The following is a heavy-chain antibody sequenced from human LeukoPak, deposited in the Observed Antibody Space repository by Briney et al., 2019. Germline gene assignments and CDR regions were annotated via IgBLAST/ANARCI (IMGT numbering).Heavy chain of an antibody. CDR2: INPNSGGT. V-gene: IGHV1-2*02. Sequence: GASVKVSCKASGYTFTGYYMHWVRQAPGQGLEWMGWINPNSGGTNYAQKFQGRVTMTRDTSISTAYMELSRLRSDDTAVYYCARINSWGSGSYANFDYWGQGTLVTVSS. CDR1: GYTFTGYY. D-gene: IGHD3-10*01. J-gene: IGHJ4*02. CDR3: ARINSWGSGSYANFDY.